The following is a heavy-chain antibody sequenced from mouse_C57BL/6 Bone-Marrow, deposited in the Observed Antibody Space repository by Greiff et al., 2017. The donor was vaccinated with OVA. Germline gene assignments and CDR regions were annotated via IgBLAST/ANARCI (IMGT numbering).Heavy chain of an antibody. CDR2: IDPENGDT. V-gene: IGHV14-4*01. Sequence: EVKLQESGAELVRPGASVKLSCTASGFNIKDDYMHWVKQRPEQGLEWIGWIDPENGDTEYASKFQGKATITADTSSNTAYLQLSSLTSEDTAVYYCRGLYYGNRAWFAYWGQGTLVTVSA. CDR1: GFNIKDDY. CDR3: RGLYYGNRAWFAY. J-gene: IGHJ3*01. D-gene: IGHD2-1*01.